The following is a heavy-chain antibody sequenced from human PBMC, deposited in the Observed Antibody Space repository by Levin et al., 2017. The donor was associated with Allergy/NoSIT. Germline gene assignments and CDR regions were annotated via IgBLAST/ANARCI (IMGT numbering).Heavy chain of an antibody. CDR2: TYYGGST. D-gene: IGHD2-15*01. CDR1: GGSVSSGSYY. J-gene: IGHJ4*02. CDR3: ARLDGQADVVEY. Sequence: SQTLSLTCIVSGGSVSSGSYYWGWIRQTPGKGLEWIVTTYYGGSTYYNPSLKSRVTLFVHTPKNKFSLKFRSLTAADTAVYYCARLDGQADVVEYWGRGTLVTVSS. V-gene: IGHV4-39*01.